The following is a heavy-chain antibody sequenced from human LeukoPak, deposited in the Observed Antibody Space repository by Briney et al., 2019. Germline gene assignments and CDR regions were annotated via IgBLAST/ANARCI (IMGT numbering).Heavy chain of an antibody. J-gene: IGHJ4*02. CDR2: IIPIFGTA. D-gene: IGHD3-3*01. CDR3: ARVTNDFWSGYYNY. V-gene: IGHV1-69*13. CDR1: GYTFTSYG. Sequence: ASVKVSCKASGYTFTSYGISWVRQAPGQGLEWMGGIIPIFGTANYAQKFQGRVTITADESTSTAYMELSSLRSEDTAVYYCARVTNDFWSGYYNYWGQGTLVTVSS.